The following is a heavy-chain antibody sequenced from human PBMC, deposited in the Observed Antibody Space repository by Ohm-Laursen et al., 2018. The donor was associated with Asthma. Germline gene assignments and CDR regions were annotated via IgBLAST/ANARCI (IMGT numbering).Heavy chain of an antibody. CDR3: ARDRFGEEWELLRYFDY. Sequence: SLRLSCSASGYTFSRYSIRWVRQIPGKGLKWVASISTASSFIYYADSVRGRFTTSRDNAKNSLYLQMNSLRAEDTAVYYCARDRFGEEWELLRYFDYWGQGTLVTVSS. CDR2: ISTASSFI. J-gene: IGHJ4*02. D-gene: IGHD1-26*01. V-gene: IGHV3-21*04. CDR1: GYTFSRYS.